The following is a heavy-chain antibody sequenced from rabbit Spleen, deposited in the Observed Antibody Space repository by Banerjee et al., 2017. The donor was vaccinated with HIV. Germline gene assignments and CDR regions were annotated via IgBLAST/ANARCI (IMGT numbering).Heavy chain of an antibody. CDR3: ARDGDDAGYDFNL. V-gene: IGHV1S40*01. D-gene: IGHD3-1*01. Sequence: QSLEESGGDLVKPGASLTLTCKASGIDFSSGYYTCWVRQAPGKGLEWIGCIYTDYSANTYYASWAKGRFTVSRTSSTTVTLQMTSLTAADTATYFCARDGDDAGYDFNLWGPGTLVTVS. CDR2: IYTDYSANT. J-gene: IGHJ4*01. CDR1: GIDFSSGYY.